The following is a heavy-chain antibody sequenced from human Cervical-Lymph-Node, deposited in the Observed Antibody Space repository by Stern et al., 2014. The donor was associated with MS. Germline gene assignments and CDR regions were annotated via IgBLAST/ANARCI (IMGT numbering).Heavy chain of an antibody. J-gene: IGHJ4*02. Sequence: EVQLVESGGGLVKPGGSLRLSCAASGFTFSSYSMNWVRQAPGKGLEWVASISSGGSYIYYADSLKGRFTISRDNAKNSLYLQMNSPRAEDTAVYYCARGRGGNYRYYFDYWGQGTLVTVSS. CDR2: ISSGGSYI. CDR1: GFTFSSYS. D-gene: IGHD4-23*01. V-gene: IGHV3-21*01. CDR3: ARGRGGNYRYYFDY.